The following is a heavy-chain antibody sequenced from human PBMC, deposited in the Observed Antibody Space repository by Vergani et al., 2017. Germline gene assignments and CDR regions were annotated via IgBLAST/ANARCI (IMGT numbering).Heavy chain of an antibody. J-gene: IGHJ4*02. V-gene: IGHV3-23*01. D-gene: IGHD3-9*01. Sequence: EVQLLESGGGLVQPGGSLRLSCAASGFTFSSYAMSWVRQAPGKGLEWVSAISGSGGSTYYADSVKGRFTLSRDNSKNTLYLQMNSLRAEDTAVYYCAKEQPYYDILTGYYRDAYYFDYWGQGTLVTVSS. CDR3: AKEQPYYDILTGYYRDAYYFDY. CDR2: ISGSGGST. CDR1: GFTFSSYA.